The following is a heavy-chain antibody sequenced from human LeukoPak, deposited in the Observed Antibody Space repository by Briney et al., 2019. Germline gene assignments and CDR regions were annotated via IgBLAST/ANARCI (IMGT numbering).Heavy chain of an antibody. V-gene: IGHV5-51*01. D-gene: IGHD3-9*01. Sequence: GESLKISCQASGYSFTPYWIGWVRQMPGKGLEWMGITFPGGSDTKYSPAFRGLVTMSADRSISTAYLQWSSLKASDTAMYYCARQRRAGLRYFYAFDIWGQGTMVTVSS. CDR1: GYSFTPYW. CDR2: TFPGGSDT. CDR3: ARQRRAGLRYFYAFDI. J-gene: IGHJ3*02.